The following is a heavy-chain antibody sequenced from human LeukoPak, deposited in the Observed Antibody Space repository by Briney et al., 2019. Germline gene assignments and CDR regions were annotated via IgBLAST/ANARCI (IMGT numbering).Heavy chain of an antibody. CDR1: GYTFSSYG. J-gene: IGHJ4*02. V-gene: IGHV1-18*01. Sequence: PGASVKVSCKASGYTFSSYGISWVRQAPGQGLEWMGWISAYNGNTNYAQKLQGRVTMTTDTSTNTAYMELGSLRSDDTAVYYCARFEGYSSSSWYAFDYWGQGTLVTVSS. CDR2: ISAYNGNT. CDR3: ARFEGYSSSSWYAFDY. D-gene: IGHD6-13*01.